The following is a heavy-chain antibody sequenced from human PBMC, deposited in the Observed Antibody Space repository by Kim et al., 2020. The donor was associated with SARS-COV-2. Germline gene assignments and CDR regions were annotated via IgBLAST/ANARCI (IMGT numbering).Heavy chain of an antibody. D-gene: IGHD3-22*01. J-gene: IGHJ5*02. CDR3: VRGGHDSSGHYVWFDL. Sequence: SETLSLTCTVSGDSITNYFWGWIRQPPGKGLEFIGHIYHNGVTKYNPSLKSPVTISIDTSRTQFSLRLNSVTAADTAFYYCVRGGHDSSGHYVWFDLWGQGTLVTVSS. CDR2: IYHNGVT. V-gene: IGHV4-59*01. CDR1: GDSITNYF.